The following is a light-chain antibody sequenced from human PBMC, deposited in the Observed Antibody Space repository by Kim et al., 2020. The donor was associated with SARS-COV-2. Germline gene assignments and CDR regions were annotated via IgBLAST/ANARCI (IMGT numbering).Light chain of an antibody. CDR1: SLRSYY. CDR3: NSRDSNDNVV. CDR2: GKN. J-gene: IGLJ3*02. Sequence: SSELTQDPAVSVALGQTVRITCQGDSLRSYYATWYQQKPGQAPIVVIYGKNNRPSGIPDRFSGSSLGNTASLTITGTQAGDEADYYCNSRDSNDNVVVGG. V-gene: IGLV3-19*01.